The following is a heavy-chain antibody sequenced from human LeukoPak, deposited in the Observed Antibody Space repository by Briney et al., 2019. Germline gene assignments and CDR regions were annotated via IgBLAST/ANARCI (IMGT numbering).Heavy chain of an antibody. CDR2: MNPNSGNT. D-gene: IGHD3-3*01. J-gene: IGHJ6*03. CDR1: GYTFTSYD. CDR3: ARGKRITIFGVVIGNYYYYYMDV. V-gene: IGHV1-8*03. Sequence: ASVKVSCKASGYTFTSYDINWVRQATGQGLEWMGWMNPNSGNTGYAQQFQGRVTITRSTSISTAYMELSSLRSEDTAVYYCARGKRITIFGVVIGNYYYYYMDVWGKGTTVTVSS.